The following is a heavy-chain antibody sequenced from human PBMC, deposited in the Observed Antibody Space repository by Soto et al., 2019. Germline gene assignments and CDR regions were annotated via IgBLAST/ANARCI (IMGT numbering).Heavy chain of an antibody. V-gene: IGHV4-59*12. CDR3: AHYSSGRVFDI. D-gene: IGHD6-19*01. CDR2: IDYYGST. Sequence: SETLSLTCTVSGGSISGYYWSWIRQPPGKRLEWIGYIDYYGSTNYNPSLKSRVTISVDTSKKQFSLKLSSVTAADTAMYYCAHYSSGRVFDIWGQGTMVTVSS. CDR1: GGSISGYY. J-gene: IGHJ3*02.